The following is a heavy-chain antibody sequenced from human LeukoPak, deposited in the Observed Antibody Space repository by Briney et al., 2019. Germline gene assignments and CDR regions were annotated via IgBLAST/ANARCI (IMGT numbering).Heavy chain of an antibody. D-gene: IGHD3-22*01. CDR1: GFTFSDYW. Sequence: GGSLRLSCVVSGFTFSDYWMSWVRQAPGKGLEWVANIKEDGSGIYYVDSVEGRFTISRDNAKKSLYLQMNSLRAEDTAVYYCARGDTRGYYYRFFDYWGQGTLVTVSS. J-gene: IGHJ4*02. CDR3: ARGDTRGYYYRFFDY. V-gene: IGHV3-7*01. CDR2: IKEDGSGI.